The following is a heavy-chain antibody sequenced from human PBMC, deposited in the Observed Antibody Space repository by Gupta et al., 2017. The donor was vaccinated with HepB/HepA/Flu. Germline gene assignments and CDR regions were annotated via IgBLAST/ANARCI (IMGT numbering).Heavy chain of an antibody. J-gene: IGHJ5*02. D-gene: IGHD6-25*01. CDR3: ARNRTTAGWCDP. CDR1: GGSVSSGFDY. Sequence: QVQLQESGPGLVKPSATLSLTCIVSGGSVSSGFDYWSWVRQPPGKGLEWIGNIYYSGTTDYNPSLKSRVTISVDTSKNQFSLRLRSVTAADTAVYYCARNRTTAGWCDPGGQGTLVTVSS. V-gene: IGHV4-61*01. CDR2: IYYSGTT.